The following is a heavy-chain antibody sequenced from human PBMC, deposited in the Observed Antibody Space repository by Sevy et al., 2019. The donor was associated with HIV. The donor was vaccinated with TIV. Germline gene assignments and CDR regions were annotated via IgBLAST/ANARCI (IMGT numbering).Heavy chain of an antibody. Sequence: GVSLRLSCAASGFSLSDHAVSWVRQTPGKGLEWLAVISYNGRNQYYADSVKGRFTISKDDSENTLYLQLNSLRAEDTAVYYCARFVGYCSGGRCSIIDFWGQGTLVTVSS. CDR2: ISYNGRNQ. D-gene: IGHD2-15*01. CDR1: GFSLSDHA. CDR3: ARFVGYCSGGRCSIIDF. J-gene: IGHJ4*02. V-gene: IGHV3-30*04.